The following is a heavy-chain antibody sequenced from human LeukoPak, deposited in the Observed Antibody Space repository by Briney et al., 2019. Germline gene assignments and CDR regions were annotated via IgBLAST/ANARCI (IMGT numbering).Heavy chain of an antibody. CDR3: ARNYDSSGYGQPGAFDI. J-gene: IGHJ3*02. CDR1: GFTFSSYA. CDR2: ISYDGSNK. D-gene: IGHD3-22*01. Sequence: PGGSLRLSCVVSGFTFSSYAMHWVRQAPGKGLEWVAVISYDGSNKYYADSVKGRFTISRDNSKNTLYLQMNSLRAEDTAVYYCARNYDSSGYGQPGAFDIWGQGTMVTVSS. V-gene: IGHV3-30-3*01.